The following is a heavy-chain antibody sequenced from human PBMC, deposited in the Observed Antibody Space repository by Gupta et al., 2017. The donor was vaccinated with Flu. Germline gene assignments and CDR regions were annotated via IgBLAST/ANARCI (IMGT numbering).Heavy chain of an antibody. CDR2: IDPSDSYT. V-gene: IGHV5-10-1*01. D-gene: IGHD6-13*01. J-gene: IGHJ4*02. CDR1: SFTSYW. Sequence: SFTSYWISWVRQMPGKGLEWMGRIDPSDSYTNYSPSFQGYVTISADKSISTAYLQWSSLKASDTAMYYCARLGIAAAVFFDYWGQGTLVTVSS. CDR3: ARLGIAAAVFFDY.